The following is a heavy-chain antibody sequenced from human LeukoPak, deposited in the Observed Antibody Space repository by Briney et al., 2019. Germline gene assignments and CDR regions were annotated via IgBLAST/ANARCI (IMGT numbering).Heavy chain of an antibody. CDR1: GFTFSSYW. J-gene: IGHJ4*02. V-gene: IGHV3-74*01. CDR3: AKDRRLAAFDY. Sequence: GGSLRLSCAASGFTFSSYWMHWVRQAPGKGLVWVSRINTDGSSTSYADSVKGRFTISRDNAKNTLYLQMNSLRAEGTAVYYCAKDRRLAAFDYGGQGTLVTVSS. D-gene: IGHD6-25*01. CDR2: INTDGSST.